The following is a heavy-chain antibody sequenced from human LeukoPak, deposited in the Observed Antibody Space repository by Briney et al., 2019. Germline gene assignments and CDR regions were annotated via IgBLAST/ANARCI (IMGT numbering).Heavy chain of an antibody. Sequence: GGSLRLSCAASGFTVSSNYMSWVRQAPGKGLEWVAVISYDGSDKYYADSVKGRFTISRDNSKNTLYLQMNSLRAEDTAVYYCAKVWDIVATIGGLDYWGQGTLVTVSS. CDR2: ISYDGSDK. J-gene: IGHJ4*02. CDR3: AKVWDIVATIGGLDY. V-gene: IGHV3-30*18. D-gene: IGHD5-12*01. CDR1: GFTVSSNY.